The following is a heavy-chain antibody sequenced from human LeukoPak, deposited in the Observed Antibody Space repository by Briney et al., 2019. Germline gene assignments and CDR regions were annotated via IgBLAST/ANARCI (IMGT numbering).Heavy chain of an antibody. CDR1: GLTFSRYA. CDR2: ISSNGGST. CDR3: VKDSSSGSYFDY. Sequence: GGSLRLSCSASGLTFSRYAMHWVRQAPGKGLEYVSAISSNGGSTYYADSVKGRFTISRDNSRNTLHLQMSSLRVEDTAVYYCVKDSSSGSYFDYWGQGTLVTVSS. D-gene: IGHD3-10*01. V-gene: IGHV3-64D*06. J-gene: IGHJ4*02.